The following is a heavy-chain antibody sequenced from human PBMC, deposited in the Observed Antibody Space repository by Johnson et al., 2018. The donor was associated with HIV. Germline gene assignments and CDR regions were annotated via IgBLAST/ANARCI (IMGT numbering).Heavy chain of an antibody. Sequence: VQLVESGGGLVQPGGSLRLSCAASGFTFSSYWMSWVRQAPGKGLEWVGRIKSKTDGGTTDYAAPVKGRFTISRDDSKNTLYLQMNSLKIEDTAVYYCATVVVITQDAFDIWGQGTMVTVSS. CDR1: GFTFSSYW. CDR2: IKSKTDGGTT. D-gene: IGHD3-22*01. V-gene: IGHV3-15*01. CDR3: ATVVVITQDAFDI. J-gene: IGHJ3*02.